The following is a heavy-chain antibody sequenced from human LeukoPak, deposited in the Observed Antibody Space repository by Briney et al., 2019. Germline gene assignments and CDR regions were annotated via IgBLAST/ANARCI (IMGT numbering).Heavy chain of an antibody. Sequence: ASVKVSCKASGYTFTSYDINWVRQATGQGLEWMGWMNPNSGNTGYAQKFQGRVTITRNTSISTAYMELSSLRSDGTAVYYCARDLGYCSGGSCYASNWFDPWGQGTLVTVSS. J-gene: IGHJ5*02. D-gene: IGHD2-15*01. V-gene: IGHV1-8*03. CDR3: ARDLGYCSGGSCYASNWFDP. CDR1: GYTFTSYD. CDR2: MNPNSGNT.